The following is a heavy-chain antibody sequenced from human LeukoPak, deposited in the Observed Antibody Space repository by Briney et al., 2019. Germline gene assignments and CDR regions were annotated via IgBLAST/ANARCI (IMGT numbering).Heavy chain of an antibody. V-gene: IGHV4-34*01. CDR2: INHSGST. CDR1: GGSFSGYY. Sequence: SETLSLTCAVYGGSFSGYYWSWIRQPPGKGLKWIGEINHSGSTNYNPSLKSRVTISVDTSKNQFSLKLSSVTAADTAVYYCARTPRRTMVRGNYGMDVWGQGTTVTVSS. J-gene: IGHJ6*02. D-gene: IGHD3-10*01. CDR3: ARTPRRTMVRGNYGMDV.